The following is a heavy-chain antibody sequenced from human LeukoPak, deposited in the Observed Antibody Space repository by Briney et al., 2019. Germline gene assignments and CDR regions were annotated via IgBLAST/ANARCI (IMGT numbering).Heavy chain of an antibody. CDR2: IWYDASNK. CDR1: GFTFSSYG. J-gene: IGHJ5*02. CDR3: ARGALIYYYDSSGYSNWFDP. V-gene: IGHV3-33*01. D-gene: IGHD3-22*01. Sequence: GGSLRLSCAASGFTFSSYGMHWVRQAPGKGLEWVAVIWYDASNKYYADSVKGRFTISRDNSKNTLYLQMNSLRAEDTAVYYCARGALIYYYDSSGYSNWFDPWGQGTLVTVSS.